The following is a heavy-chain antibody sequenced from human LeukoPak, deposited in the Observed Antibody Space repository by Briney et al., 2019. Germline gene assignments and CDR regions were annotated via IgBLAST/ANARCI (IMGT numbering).Heavy chain of an antibody. Sequence: SETLSLTCTVSCGSISSYYWSWIRQPPGKELEWIGYIYYSGSTNYNPSLKSRVTISVETSKNQFSLKLKSVTAADTAVYYCARGGYYGSGNDFRFDPWGQGTLVTVSS. V-gene: IGHV4-59*01. CDR3: ARGGYYGSGNDFRFDP. CDR2: IYYSGST. CDR1: CGSISSYY. D-gene: IGHD3-10*01. J-gene: IGHJ5*02.